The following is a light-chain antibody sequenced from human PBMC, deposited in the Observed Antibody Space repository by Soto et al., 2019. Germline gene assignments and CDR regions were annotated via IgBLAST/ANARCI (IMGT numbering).Light chain of an antibody. Sequence: PGERATLSCRASQSVWSSFSAWYQQKPGQAPRLLIYDASNRATGIPARFSGSGSGTDFTLTISSLEPEDFAVYYCQQRSNWQTFGQGTRLEIK. CDR2: DAS. CDR3: QQRSNWQT. J-gene: IGKJ5*01. V-gene: IGKV3-11*01. CDR1: QSVWSSF.